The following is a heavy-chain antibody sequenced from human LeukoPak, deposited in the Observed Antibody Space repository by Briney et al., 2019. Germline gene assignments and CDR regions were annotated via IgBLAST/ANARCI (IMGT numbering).Heavy chain of an antibody. J-gene: IGHJ4*02. D-gene: IGHD6-13*01. CDR1: GFTSSSYS. CDR2: ISSSSSYI. V-gene: IGHV3-21*01. Sequence: PGGSLRLSCAASGFTSSSYSMNWVRQAPGKGLEWVSSISSSSSYIYYADSVKGRFTISRDNAKNSLYLQMNSLRAEDTAVYYCARDSLGPTAAAGKVYWGQGTLVTVSS. CDR3: ARDSLGPTAAAGKVY.